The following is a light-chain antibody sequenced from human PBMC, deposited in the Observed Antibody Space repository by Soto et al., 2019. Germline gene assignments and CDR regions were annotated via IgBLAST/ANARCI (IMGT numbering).Light chain of an antibody. CDR2: AAT. CDR1: QSIITY. V-gene: IGKV1-39*01. CDR3: QQSYETLS. Sequence: DIQMTQSPSSLSSSVGDRVTLTCRASQSIITYLSWYQQKLGQAPKLLIYAATTLQSGVPSRFSGSGSGTDFTLTISSLQPEDFATYYCQQSYETLSFGGGTRVDIK. J-gene: IGKJ4*01.